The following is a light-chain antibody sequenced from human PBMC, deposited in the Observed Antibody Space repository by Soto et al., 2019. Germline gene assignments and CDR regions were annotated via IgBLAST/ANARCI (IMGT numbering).Light chain of an antibody. Sequence: DIQMTQSPSTLSASVGDRVTITCRASQSISSWLAWYQQKPWQAPKLLIYDASSLESGVLSRFSGSGSGTEFTLTISSLQPDDFATYYCQQYNSYSWTFGQGTKMEIK. CDR3: QQYNSYSWT. J-gene: IGKJ1*01. CDR1: QSISSW. CDR2: DAS. V-gene: IGKV1-5*01.